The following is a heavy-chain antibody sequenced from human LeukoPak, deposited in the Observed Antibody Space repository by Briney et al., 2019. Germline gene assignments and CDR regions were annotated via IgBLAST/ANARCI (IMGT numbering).Heavy chain of an antibody. CDR2: IKQDGSEK. V-gene: IGHV3-7*03. J-gene: IGHJ4*02. Sequence: PGGSLRLSCAASGFTFSSYWMSWVRQAPGKGLEWVANIKQDGSEKYYVDSVKGRFTISRDNAKNSLYLQMNSLRAEDTAVYYCVRETYAYDSSGYYKYWGQGILVTVSS. CDR1: GFTFSSYW. D-gene: IGHD3-3*01. CDR3: VRETYAYDSSGYYKY.